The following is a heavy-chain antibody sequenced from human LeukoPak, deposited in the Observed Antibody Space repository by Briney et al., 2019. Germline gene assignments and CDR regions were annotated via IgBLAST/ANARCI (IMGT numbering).Heavy chain of an antibody. D-gene: IGHD2-21*02. CDR2: ISGTDSGT. V-gene: IGHV3-23*01. J-gene: IGHJ4*02. CDR3: AKCMSGSGVCLNFDS. Sequence: GGSLRLSGEASGFTFITYAMSWVRQAPGKGLQWVSGISGTDSGTYYTDSVKGRFTISRDNSKNTVYLQIDSLRAEDTAVYYCAKCMSGSGVCLNFDSWGQGILVTVSS. CDR1: GFTFITYA.